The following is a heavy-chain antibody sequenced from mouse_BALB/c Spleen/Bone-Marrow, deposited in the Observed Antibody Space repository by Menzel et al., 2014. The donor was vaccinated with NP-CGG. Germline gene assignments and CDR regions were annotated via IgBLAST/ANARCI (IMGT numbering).Heavy chain of an antibody. V-gene: IGHV7-3*02. CDR1: EFTFTNYY. CDR2: FGDKAKSYTT. Sequence: GQRVRSSGLWVRPGGYLRLSCSTSEFTFTNYYMHWGSEPPGKAIKWLGFFGDKAKSYTTEYSPTVKGRVTISRDNSQSILYLQMNTLRGEDSATYYCARDKGCVFFDYWGQGTTLTVSS. J-gene: IGHJ2*01. CDR3: ARDKGCVFFDY.